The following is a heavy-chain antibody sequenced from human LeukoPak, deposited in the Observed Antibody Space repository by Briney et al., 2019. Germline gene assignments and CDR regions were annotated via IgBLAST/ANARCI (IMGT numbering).Heavy chain of an antibody. CDR2: IYSDGST. Sequence: GGSLRLSCAASGFTVSSNYMSWVRQAPGKGLEWVSVIYSDGSTYYADSVKGRFTISRDNSKNTRYLQMNSLRAEDTAVYYCARVDYYGSGTHPLDYYGMDVWGQGTTVTVSS. D-gene: IGHD3-10*01. V-gene: IGHV3-66*01. CDR3: ARVDYYGSGTHPLDYYGMDV. CDR1: GFTVSSNY. J-gene: IGHJ6*02.